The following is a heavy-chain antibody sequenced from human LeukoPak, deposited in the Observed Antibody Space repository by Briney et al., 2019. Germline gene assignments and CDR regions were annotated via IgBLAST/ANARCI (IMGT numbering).Heavy chain of an antibody. CDR3: ARDDTMVREAWRLRGGMDV. V-gene: IGHV3-33*01. Sequence: PGRSLRLSCAASGFSFSSYGMHWVRQAPGKGLEWVAIIRYDGSNKYYAESVKGRFTISRDNSKNTLYLQMNSLRAEDAAVYYCARDDTMVREAWRLRGGMDVWGQGTTVTVSS. J-gene: IGHJ6*02. D-gene: IGHD3-10*01. CDR2: IRYDGSNK. CDR1: GFSFSSYG.